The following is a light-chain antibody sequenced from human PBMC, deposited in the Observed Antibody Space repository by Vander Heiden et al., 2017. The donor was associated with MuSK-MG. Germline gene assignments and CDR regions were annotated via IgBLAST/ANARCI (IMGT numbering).Light chain of an antibody. V-gene: IGKV4-1*01. CDR2: WAP. J-gene: IGKJ4*01. Sequence: DIVMTQSPDSLAVSLGERATINCKSSQSVLYSSNNKNYLAWYQQKPGQPPKLLIYWAPTRESGVPDRFSGSGSGTDFTLTISSLQAEDVAVYYCQQDDSTPLTFGGGTKVEIK. CDR1: QSVLYSSNNKNY. CDR3: QQDDSTPLT.